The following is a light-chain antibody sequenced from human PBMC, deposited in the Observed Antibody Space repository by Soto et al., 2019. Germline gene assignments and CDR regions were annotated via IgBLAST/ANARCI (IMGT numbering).Light chain of an antibody. Sequence: QSLRTHPPSSSGSPGQSVTISCTGTRSDVGRYNYVSWYQLHPGKVPKLLIYEVTKRPSGIPDRFSGSKSGNTASLTVSGLQAEDEADYYCSSFVGSNIFVFGSGTKVTVL. J-gene: IGLJ1*01. V-gene: IGLV2-8*01. CDR1: RSDVGRYNY. CDR2: EVT. CDR3: SSFVGSNIFV.